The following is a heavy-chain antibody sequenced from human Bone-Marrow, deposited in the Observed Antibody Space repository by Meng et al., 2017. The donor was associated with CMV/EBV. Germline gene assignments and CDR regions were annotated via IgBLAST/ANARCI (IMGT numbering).Heavy chain of an antibody. D-gene: IGHD2-2*01. CDR2: IYYSGST. CDR1: GGSISSSSYY. CDR3: ARDRCSSTSCYGPYYGMDV. V-gene: IGHV4-39*07. Sequence: GSLRLSCTVSGGSISSSSYYWGWIRQPPGKGLEWIGSIYYSGSTYYNPSLKSRVTISVDTSKNQFSLKLSSVTAADTAVYYCARDRCSSTSCYGPYYGMDVWGQGTTVTGSS. J-gene: IGHJ6*01.